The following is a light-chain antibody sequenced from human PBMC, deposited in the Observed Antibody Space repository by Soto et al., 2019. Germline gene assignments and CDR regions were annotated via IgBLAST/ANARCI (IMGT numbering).Light chain of an antibody. Sequence: EIVLTQSPGTLSLSPGERATLSCRASQSLTGTYLAWYQQKPGQAPRLLIYGAFNRATGIPDRFSGGGSGTYFILTISRLEPEDFAVYDCQQYDNSPWTFGQGTRVEI. CDR3: QQYDNSPWT. CDR2: GAF. CDR1: QSLTGTY. V-gene: IGKV3-20*01. J-gene: IGKJ1*01.